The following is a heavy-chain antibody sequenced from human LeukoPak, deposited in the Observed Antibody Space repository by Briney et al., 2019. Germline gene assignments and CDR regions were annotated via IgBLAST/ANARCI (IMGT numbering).Heavy chain of an antibody. J-gene: IGHJ4*02. V-gene: IGHV3-23*01. CDR2: ISRRDDCT. CDR3: ANDYRSGSFHDF. Sequence: GGSLRLSCAASGFAFSSYAMSWVRQPPGKGLEWASVISRRDDCTYYADSVKGRFTISRDYSKNTLYLQMNTLRAYDTAVYYCANDYRSGSFHDFWGQGTLVTVSS. CDR1: GFAFSSYA. D-gene: IGHD3-10*01.